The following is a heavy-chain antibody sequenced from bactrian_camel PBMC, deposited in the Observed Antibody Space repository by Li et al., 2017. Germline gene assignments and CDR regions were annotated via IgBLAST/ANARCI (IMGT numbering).Heavy chain of an antibody. J-gene: IGHJ4*01. Sequence: HVQLVESGGGSVQPGGSVRLSCATRGVNFEASDMGWYRQAPGSECELVSRITTTGRTTYADSVKGRFTISKDNRANILSLEMSSLKPEDTALYYCAAEDYCVVAPPRDVPRFRYKGQGTQVTVS. D-gene: IGHD4*01. V-gene: IGHV3S53*01. CDR2: ITTTGRT. CDR1: GVNFEASD.